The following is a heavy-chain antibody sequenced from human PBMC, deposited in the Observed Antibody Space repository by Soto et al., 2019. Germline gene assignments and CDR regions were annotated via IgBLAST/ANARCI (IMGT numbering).Heavy chain of an antibody. J-gene: IGHJ3*02. CDR3: ARDLATFGYDTYAFDI. CDR2: INPSGGST. CDR1: GYTFTSYY. V-gene: IGHV1-46*01. Sequence: QVQLVQSGAEVKKPGASVKVSCKASGYTFTSYYMHWVRQAPGQGLEWMGIINPSGGSTSYAQKFQGRVTITRDTSTSTVYMELSSLRSEDTAVYYCARDLATFGYDTYAFDIWGQGTMVTVSS. D-gene: IGHD3-22*01.